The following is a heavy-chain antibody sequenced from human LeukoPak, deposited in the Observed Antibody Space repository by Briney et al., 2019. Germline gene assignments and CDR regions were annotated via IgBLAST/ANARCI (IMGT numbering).Heavy chain of an antibody. CDR3: ARDGICGVVGYIDD. CDR1: GFTFSSYS. V-gene: IGHV3-48*01. CDR2: ISSSSSTI. J-gene: IGHJ4*02. D-gene: IGHD3-3*01. Sequence: AGSLRLSCAASGFTFSSYSRNWVRQAPGKGLEWVSYISSSSSTIYYADSVKGRFTIAKDNAKNSLYLQMNSLRAEDTAVYYCARDGICGVVGYIDDWGQGTLVTVSS.